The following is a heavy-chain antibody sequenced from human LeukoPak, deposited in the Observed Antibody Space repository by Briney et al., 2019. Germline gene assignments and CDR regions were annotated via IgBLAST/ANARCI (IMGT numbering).Heavy chain of an antibody. D-gene: IGHD3-22*01. Sequence: PGRSLGLTCAASGFTFSSYGMQWVRQAPGKGLEWVAVIWYDGSNKYYADSVKGRFTISRDNSKNTLYLQMNSLRAEDTAVYYCAKDGYYYDSSGYPNAFDIWGQGTMVTVSS. CDR1: GFTFSSYG. J-gene: IGHJ3*02. CDR3: AKDGYYYDSSGYPNAFDI. V-gene: IGHV3-33*06. CDR2: IWYDGSNK.